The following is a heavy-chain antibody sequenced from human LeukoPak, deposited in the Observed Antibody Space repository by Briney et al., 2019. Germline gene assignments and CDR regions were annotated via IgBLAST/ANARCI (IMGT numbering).Heavy chain of an antibody. Sequence: SETLSLTCTVSGGSISSGSYYWSWIRQPAGKGPEWIGSIHHGGTTYYNPSLKNRVTISVDTSKNQFSLKLSAVTAADTAVFYCARESPPADYWGQGTLVTVSS. V-gene: IGHV4-39*07. CDR2: IHHGGTT. J-gene: IGHJ4*02. CDR3: ARESPPADY. CDR1: GGSISSGSYY.